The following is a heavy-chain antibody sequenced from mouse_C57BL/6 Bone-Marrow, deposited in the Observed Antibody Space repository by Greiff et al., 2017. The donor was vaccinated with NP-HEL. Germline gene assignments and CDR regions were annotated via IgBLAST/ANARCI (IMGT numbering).Heavy chain of an antibody. V-gene: IGHV1-64*01. D-gene: IGHD2-2*01. CDR1: GYTFTSYW. CDR3: ARGLLWLRRRDYYAMDY. J-gene: IGHJ4*01. Sequence: QVQLQQPGAELVKPGASVKLSCKASGYTFTSYWMHWVKQRPGQGLEWIGMIHPSSGSTNYNEKFKSKATLTVDKSSSTAYMQLSSLTSEDSAVYYCARGLLWLRRRDYYAMDYGGQGTSVTVSS. CDR2: IHPSSGST.